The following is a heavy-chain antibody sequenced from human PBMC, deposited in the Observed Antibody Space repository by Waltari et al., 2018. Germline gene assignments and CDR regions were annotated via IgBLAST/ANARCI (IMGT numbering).Heavy chain of an antibody. J-gene: IGHJ6*03. D-gene: IGHD2-15*01. V-gene: IGHV1-69*05. CDR1: GGTFSSYA. CDR2: IIPIFGTA. CDR3: ARDAGYEDHGGPKYYYYYYYMDV. Sequence: QVQLVQSGAEVKKPGSSVKVSCKASGGTFSSYAISWVRQAPGQGLEWMGGIIPIFGTANYAQKFQGRVTITTDESTSTAYMELSSLRSEDTAVYYCARDAGYEDHGGPKYYYYYYYMDVWGKGTTVTVSS.